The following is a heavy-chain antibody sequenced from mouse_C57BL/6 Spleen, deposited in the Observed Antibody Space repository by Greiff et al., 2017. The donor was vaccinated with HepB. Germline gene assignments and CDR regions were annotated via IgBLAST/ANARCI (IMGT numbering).Heavy chain of an antibody. CDR3: ARVPSYYLFYAMDY. Sequence: VQLQQSGPELVKPGASVKISCKASGYTFTDYYMNWVKQSHGKSLEWIGDINPNNGGTSYNQKFKGKATLTVDKSSSTAYMELRSLTSEDSAVYYCARVPSYYLFYAMDYWGQGTSVTVSS. CDR2: INPNNGGT. J-gene: IGHJ4*01. V-gene: IGHV1-26*01. CDR1: GYTFTDYY. D-gene: IGHD1-1*02.